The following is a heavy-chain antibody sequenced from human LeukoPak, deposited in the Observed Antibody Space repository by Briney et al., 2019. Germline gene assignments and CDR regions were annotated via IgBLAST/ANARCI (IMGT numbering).Heavy chain of an antibody. Sequence: GESLQISCQGSGYSFTNYWIGWVRQMPGKGLEWMGIIYPGDSHTRYNPSFQGQVTISADKSISTAYLQWSSLKASDTAMYYCARCADAFDIWGQETMVTVSS. CDR3: ARCADAFDI. V-gene: IGHV5-51*01. CDR1: GYSFTNYW. CDR2: IYPGDSHT. J-gene: IGHJ3*02.